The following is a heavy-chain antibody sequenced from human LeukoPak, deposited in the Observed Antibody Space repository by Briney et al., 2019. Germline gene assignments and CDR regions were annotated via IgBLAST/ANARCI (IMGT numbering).Heavy chain of an antibody. CDR3: ASPGIAVAGTGREGLDY. CDR2: ISSSGSTI. V-gene: IGHV3-48*03. CDR1: GFTFSSYE. Sequence: PGGSLRLSCAASGFTFSSYEMNWVRQAPGKGLEWVSYISSSGSTIYYADSVKGRFTISRDNAKNSLYLQMNSLSAEDTAVYYCASPGIAVAGTGREGLDYWGQGTLVTVSS. J-gene: IGHJ4*02. D-gene: IGHD6-19*01.